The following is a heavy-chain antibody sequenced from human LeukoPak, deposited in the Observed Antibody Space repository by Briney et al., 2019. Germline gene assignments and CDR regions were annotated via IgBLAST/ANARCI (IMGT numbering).Heavy chain of an antibody. J-gene: IGHJ3*02. CDR3: ARVAAATIPYDAFDI. CDR2: MNPNSGNT. V-gene: IGHV1-8*03. D-gene: IGHD6-13*01. CDR1: GYTFTSYG. Sequence: GASVKVSCKASGYTFTSYGISWVRQATGQGLQWMGWMNPNSGNTGYAQKFQGRVTITRNTSISTAYMELSSLRSEDTAVYYCARVAAATIPYDAFDIWGQGTMVTVSS.